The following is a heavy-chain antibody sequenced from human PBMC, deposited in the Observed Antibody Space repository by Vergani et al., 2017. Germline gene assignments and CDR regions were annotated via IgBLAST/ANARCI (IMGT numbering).Heavy chain of an antibody. D-gene: IGHD3-22*01. CDR2: IYYSGST. CDR1: GGSISSYY. J-gene: IGHJ2*01. CDR3: ARGYYDSSGYYPYWYFEL. V-gene: IGHV4-59*01. Sequence: QVQLQESGPGLVKPSQTLSLTCTVSGGSISSYYWSWIRQPPGKGLEWIGYIYYSGSTNYNPSLKSRVTISVDTSKNQFSLKLSSVTAADTAVYYCARGYYDSSGYYPYWYFELWGRGTLVTVSS.